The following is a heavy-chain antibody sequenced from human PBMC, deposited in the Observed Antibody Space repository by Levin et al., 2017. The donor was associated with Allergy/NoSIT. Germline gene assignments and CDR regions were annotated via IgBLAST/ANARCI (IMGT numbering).Heavy chain of an antibody. CDR1: GGSFSGYY. D-gene: IGHD6-13*01. CDR3: AKTGSWDPFGY. Sequence: PSETLSLTCAVYGGSFSGYYWSWIRQPPGKGLEWIGEINHSGSTNYNPSLKSRVTISVDTSKNQFSLKLSSVTAADTAVYYCAKTGSWDPFGYWGQGTLVTVSS. CDR2: INHSGST. J-gene: IGHJ4*02. V-gene: IGHV4-34*01.